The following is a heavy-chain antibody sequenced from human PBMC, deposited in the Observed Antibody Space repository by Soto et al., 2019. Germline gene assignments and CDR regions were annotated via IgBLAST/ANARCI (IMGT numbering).Heavy chain of an antibody. CDR1: GFTFSDYY. J-gene: IGHJ6*03. CDR2: ISSSGSTI. CDR3: ASVQKALGWLFKTDYYYYMDV. D-gene: IGHD3-3*01. V-gene: IGHV3-11*01. Sequence: QVQLVESGGGLVKPGGSLRLSCAASGFTFSDYYMSWIRQAPGKGLEWVSYISSSGSTIYYADSVKGRFTISRDNAKNSLYLQMNSLRAEDTAVYYCASVQKALGWLFKTDYYYYMDVWGKGTTVTVSS.